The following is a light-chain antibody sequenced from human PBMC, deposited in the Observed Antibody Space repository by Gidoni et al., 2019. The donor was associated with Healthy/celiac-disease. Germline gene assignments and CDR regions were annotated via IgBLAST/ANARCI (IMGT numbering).Light chain of an antibody. J-gene: IGKJ2*01. Sequence: IELPQSPGTLSMSTGERATLSCRASQSVSSCYVAWYQQKPGQAPRLIIYGASSRANGIPGRFSGSGSGTDFTLTISILQPEDFAVYYCQQYGSSPYTFGQGTKLEIK. CDR3: QQYGSSPYT. V-gene: IGKV3-20*01. CDR2: GAS. CDR1: QSVSSCY.